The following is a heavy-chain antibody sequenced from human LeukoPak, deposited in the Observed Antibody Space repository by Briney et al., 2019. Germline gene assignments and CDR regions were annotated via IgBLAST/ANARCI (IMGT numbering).Heavy chain of an antibody. CDR1: GGSISGYS. CDR3: ARDHGSNWLNWFDP. D-gene: IGHD6-13*01. V-gene: IGHV4-59*01. J-gene: IGHJ5*02. Sequence: PSETLSLTCTVSGGSISGYSWSWIRQPPGKGLEWIGYIYDDGNSNYNPSLKSRVTMSVDTSKNQFSLKVTSVTAADTAVYFCARDHGSNWLNWFDPWGQGTLVTVSS. CDR2: IYDDGNS.